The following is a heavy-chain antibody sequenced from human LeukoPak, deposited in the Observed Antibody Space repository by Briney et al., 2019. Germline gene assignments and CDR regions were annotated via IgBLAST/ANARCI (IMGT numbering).Heavy chain of an antibody. CDR2: IWYDGSNK. CDR1: GFTFSSYG. Sequence: GRSLRLSCAASGFTFSSYGMHWVRQAPGKGLEWVAVIWYDGSNKYYADSVKGRFTISRDNSKNTLYLQMNSLGTEDTAVYSCAREHFAATGTGWFDPWGQGTLVTVSS. CDR3: AREHFAATGTGWFDP. D-gene: IGHD6-13*01. V-gene: IGHV3-33*01. J-gene: IGHJ5*02.